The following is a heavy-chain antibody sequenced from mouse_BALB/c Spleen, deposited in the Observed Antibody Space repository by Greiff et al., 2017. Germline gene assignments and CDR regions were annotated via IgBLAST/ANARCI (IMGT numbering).Heavy chain of an antibody. CDR2: IWAGGST. CDR3: ARDSSFAY. Sequence: VNVVESGPGLVAPSQSLSITCTVSGFSLTSYGVHWVRQPPGKGLEWLGVIWAGGSTNYNSALMSRLSISKDNSKSQVFLKMNSLQTDDTAMYYCARDSSFAYWGQGTLVTVSA. CDR1: GFSLTSYG. D-gene: IGHD1-1*01. J-gene: IGHJ3*01. V-gene: IGHV2-9*02.